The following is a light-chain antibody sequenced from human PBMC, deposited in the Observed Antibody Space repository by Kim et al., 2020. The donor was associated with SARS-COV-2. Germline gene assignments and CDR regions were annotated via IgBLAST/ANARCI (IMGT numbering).Light chain of an antibody. J-gene: IGKJ1*01. CDR3: QHYYSSPPWT. CDR1: QAIVKF. Sequence: VGRRVPHTFRAGQAIVKFFGWDPLRTRKGPKPLAHASIRLASGVPSRFSGSGSGTDYTLTIVSLQPEDFATYYCQHYYSSPPWTFGQGTKVDIK. CDR2: ASI. V-gene: IGKV1-NL1*01.